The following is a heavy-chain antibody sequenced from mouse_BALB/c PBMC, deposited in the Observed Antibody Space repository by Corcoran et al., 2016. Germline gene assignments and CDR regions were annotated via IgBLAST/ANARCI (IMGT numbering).Heavy chain of an antibody. Sequence: QIQLVQSGPELKKPGETVKISCKASGYTFTNYGMNWVKQAPGKGLKWMGWINTYTGEPTYADDFKGRFAFSLETSASTAYLQINNLKNEDTATYFCARRGYYGYDWFAYWGQGTLVTVSA. CDR2: INTYTGEP. D-gene: IGHD2-2*01. CDR1: GYTFTNYG. J-gene: IGHJ3*01. V-gene: IGHV9-3-1*01. CDR3: ARRGYYGYDWFAY.